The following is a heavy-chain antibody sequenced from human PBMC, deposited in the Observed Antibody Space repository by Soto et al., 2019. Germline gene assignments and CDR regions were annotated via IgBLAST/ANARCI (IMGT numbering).Heavy chain of an antibody. J-gene: IGHJ4*02. CDR2: GYHTGST. Sequence: PSETLSLTCIVSGASVNSDNFYWNWIRQPPGKQLEWIGYGYHTGSTNYNPSLKSRLTISVDTSKNQFSLKLSSVTAADTAVYFCARRKYFDSSGYTFDYWGQGTLVTVSS. V-gene: IGHV4-61*01. CDR1: GASVNSDNFY. CDR3: ARRKYFDSSGYTFDY. D-gene: IGHD3-22*01.